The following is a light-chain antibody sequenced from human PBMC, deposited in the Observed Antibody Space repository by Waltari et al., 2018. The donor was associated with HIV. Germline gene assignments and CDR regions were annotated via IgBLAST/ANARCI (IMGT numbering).Light chain of an antibody. CDR2: WAS. V-gene: IGKV4-1*01. CDR1: QSLYNSNNKHS. Sequence: DIVLTPSPDSLAVSLGERATITCRSSQSLYNSNNKHSLAWYQQKPGQPPKLLIYWASTRNSGVPDRFTGSGSGTDFTLSISSLQAEDVAVYYCQQHDVSPYTFGQGTKV. CDR3: QQHDVSPYT. J-gene: IGKJ2*01.